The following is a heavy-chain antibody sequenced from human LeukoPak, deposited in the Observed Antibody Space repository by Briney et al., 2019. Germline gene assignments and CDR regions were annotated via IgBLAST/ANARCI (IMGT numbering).Heavy chain of an antibody. CDR3: TTIAAAGHFDY. V-gene: IGHV3-15*01. D-gene: IGHD6-13*01. CDR1: GFTFSNAW. Sequence: GGSLRLSCAASGFTFSNAWMSWFRQATGKGLEWVGRIKSTSDGGTTDYAAPVKGRFTISRDDSKNTLYLQMNSLKNEDTAVYYCTTIAAAGHFDYWGQGTLVTASS. J-gene: IGHJ4*02. CDR2: IKSTSDGGTT.